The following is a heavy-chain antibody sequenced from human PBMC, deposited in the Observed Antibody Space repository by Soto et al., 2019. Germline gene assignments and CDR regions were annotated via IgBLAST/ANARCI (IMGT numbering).Heavy chain of an antibody. J-gene: IGHJ6*03. CDR2: ISAYNGNT. CDR1: GYTFTSYG. D-gene: IGHD2-2*01. CDR3: ARAQLLTYYYYMDV. Sequence: ASVKVSCKASGYTFTSYGTSWVRQAPGQGLEWMGWISAYNGNTNYAQKLQGRVTMTTDTSTSTAYMELRSLRSDDTAVYYCARAQLLTYYYYMDVWGKGTTVTVSS. V-gene: IGHV1-18*01.